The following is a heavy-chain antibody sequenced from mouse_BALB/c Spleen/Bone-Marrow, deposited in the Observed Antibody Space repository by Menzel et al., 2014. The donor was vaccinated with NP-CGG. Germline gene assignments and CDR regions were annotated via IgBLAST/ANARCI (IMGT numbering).Heavy chain of an antibody. Sequence: LQQSGSELVRPGASVKLSCKASGYNFTSYWMHWVKQRHGQGLEWIGNIYPGSGSTNYDEKFKSKGTLTVDTSSSTTYMHHSSLTSEDSTVYYCTRGDGNYWYFDIWGAGTPVTVSS. CDR3: TRGDGNYWYFDI. D-gene: IGHD2-1*01. V-gene: IGHV1S22*01. J-gene: IGHJ1*01. CDR1: GYNFTSYW. CDR2: IYPGSGST.